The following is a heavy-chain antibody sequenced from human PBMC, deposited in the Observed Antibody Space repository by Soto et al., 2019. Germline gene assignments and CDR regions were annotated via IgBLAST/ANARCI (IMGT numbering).Heavy chain of an antibody. Sequence: SETLSLTCTVSGGSISSYYWSWIRQPPGKGLEWIGYIYYSGSTKYNPSLKSRVTISVDTSKNQFSLKLSSVTAADTAVYYCARHSPSGSDWPPGVLDYWGQGTLVTVSS. V-gene: IGHV4-59*08. CDR3: ARHSPSGSDWPPGVLDY. CDR1: GGSISSYY. CDR2: IYYSGST. D-gene: IGHD6-19*01. J-gene: IGHJ4*02.